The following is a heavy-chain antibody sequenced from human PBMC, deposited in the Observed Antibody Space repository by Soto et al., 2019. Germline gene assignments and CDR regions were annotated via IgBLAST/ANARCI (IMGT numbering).Heavy chain of an antibody. J-gene: IGHJ1*01. V-gene: IGHV4-31*03. CDR1: GGSISSGGYY. CDR2: IYYSGST. Sequence: QVQLQESGPGLVKPSQTLSLTCTVSGGSISSGGYYWSWIRQHPGKGLEWIGYIYYSGSTYYNPSLKSRVKXXRXTXXNQFSLKLSSVTAADTAVYYCARGRLRWQAGHFQHWGQGTLVSVSS. CDR3: ARGRLRWQAGHFQH. D-gene: IGHD4-17*01.